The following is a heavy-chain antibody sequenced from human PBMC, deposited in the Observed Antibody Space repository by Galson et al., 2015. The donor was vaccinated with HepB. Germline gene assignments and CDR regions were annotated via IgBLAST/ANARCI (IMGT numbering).Heavy chain of an antibody. Sequence: SVKVSCKASGGTFSSYAFSWVRQAPGQGLEWMGRIIPILDIENYAQKFQGRVTITTDKPTSTAYMELSSLRSEDTAVYYCARDPGPGQYYFDYWGPGTLVTVSS. D-gene: IGHD4-11*01. CDR3: ARDPGPGQYYFDY. J-gene: IGHJ4*02. CDR2: IIPILDIE. CDR1: GGTFSSYA. V-gene: IGHV1-69*04.